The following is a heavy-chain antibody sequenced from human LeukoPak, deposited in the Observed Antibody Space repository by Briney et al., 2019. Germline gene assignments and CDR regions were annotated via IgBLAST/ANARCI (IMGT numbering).Heavy chain of an antibody. J-gene: IGHJ4*02. D-gene: IGHD5-18*01. Sequence: SETLSLTCTVSGGSISSSSYYWGWIRQPPGKGLEWIGSIYYSGSTYYNPSLKSRVTISVDTSKNQFSLKLSSVTAADTAVYYCARRTAMALGYWGQGTLVTVSS. CDR2: IYYSGST. V-gene: IGHV4-39*01. CDR1: GGSISSSSYY. CDR3: ARRTAMALGY.